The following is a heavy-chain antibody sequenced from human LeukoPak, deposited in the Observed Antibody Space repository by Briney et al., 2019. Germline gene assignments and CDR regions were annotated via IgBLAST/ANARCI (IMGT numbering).Heavy chain of an antibody. CDR2: INHSGST. CDR1: GGSFSGYY. CDR3: ARTVPYDYVWGSYRYLGGNYFDY. V-gene: IGHV4-34*01. Sequence: SETLSPTCAVYGGSFSGYYWSWIRQPPGKGLEWIGEINHSGSTNYNPSLKSRVTISVDTSKNQFSLKLSSVTAADTAVYYCARTVPYDYVWGSYRYLGGNYFDYWGQGTLVTVSS. J-gene: IGHJ4*02. D-gene: IGHD3-16*02.